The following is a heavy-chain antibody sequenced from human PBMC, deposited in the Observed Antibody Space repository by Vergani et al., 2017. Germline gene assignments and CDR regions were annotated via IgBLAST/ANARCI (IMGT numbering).Heavy chain of an antibody. J-gene: IGHJ3*02. V-gene: IGHV4-31*03. D-gene: IGHD3-3*01. CDR3: AGSHSSYDFWSGYRYDAFDI. Sequence: QVQLQESGPGLVKPSQTLSLTCTVSGGSISSGGYYWSWIRQHPGKGLEWIGYIYYSGSTYYNPSLKRRVTISVDTSKNQFSLKLSSVTPADPAVYYCAGSHSSYDFWSGYRYDAFDIWGQGTMVTVSS. CDR1: GGSISSGGYY. CDR2: IYYSGST.